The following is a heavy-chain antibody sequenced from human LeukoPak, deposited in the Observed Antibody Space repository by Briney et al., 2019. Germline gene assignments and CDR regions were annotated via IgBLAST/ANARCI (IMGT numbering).Heavy chain of an antibody. Sequence: VKPSETLSLTCTVSGGSVSSGSHYWSWIRQPPGKGLEWIGYLYYSGTTNYNPSLKSRVTISVDTSKNQFSLNLTSVTAADTAVYYCASQYYGGNSGFDYWGQGTLVTVSS. V-gene: IGHV4-61*01. CDR3: ASQYYGGNSGFDY. J-gene: IGHJ4*02. D-gene: IGHD4-23*01. CDR2: LYYSGTT. CDR1: GGSVSSGSHY.